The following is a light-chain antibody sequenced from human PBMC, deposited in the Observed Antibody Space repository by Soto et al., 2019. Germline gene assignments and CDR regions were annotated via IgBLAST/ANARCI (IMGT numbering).Light chain of an antibody. V-gene: IGKV3-11*01. Sequence: EIVLTQSPAALSLSPGERATLSCRASQNVDIYLAWYQQTHGQAPRLLIYDASNRATGIPARFSGSGSGTDFTLTINSLESEDFAVYYCQQHYSWPYTFGQGTKLEIK. CDR3: QQHYSWPYT. CDR1: QNVDIY. J-gene: IGKJ2*01. CDR2: DAS.